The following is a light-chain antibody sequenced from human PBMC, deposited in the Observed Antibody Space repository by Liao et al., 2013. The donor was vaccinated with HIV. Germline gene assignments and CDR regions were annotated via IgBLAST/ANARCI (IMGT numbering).Light chain of an antibody. Sequence: SYDLTQPPSVSVSPGQTANIACSGDKLGDEYASWYQQKPGQSPVLVIYQDTRRPSGIPERFSGSKSGNTATLTISGTQAMDEADYYCQAWDIRTGVFGGGTKLTVL. CDR3: QAWDIRTGV. J-gene: IGLJ3*02. CDR2: QDT. CDR1: KLGDEY. V-gene: IGLV3-1*01.